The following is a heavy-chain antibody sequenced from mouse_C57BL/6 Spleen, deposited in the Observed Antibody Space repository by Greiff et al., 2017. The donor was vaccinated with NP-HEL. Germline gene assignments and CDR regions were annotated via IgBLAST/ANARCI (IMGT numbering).Heavy chain of an antibody. CDR1: GYAFSSYW. V-gene: IGHV1-80*01. CDR2: LYPGDGDT. D-gene: IGHD1-1*01. J-gene: IGHJ2*01. Sequence: VQLQQSGAELVKPGASVKISCKASGYAFSSYWMNWVKQRPGKGLEWIGQLYPGDGDTNYNGKFKGKATLTADKSSSTAYMQLSSRTSEDSAVYFCAREATTVVDRYFDDWGQGTTLTVAS. CDR3: AREATTVVDRYFDD.